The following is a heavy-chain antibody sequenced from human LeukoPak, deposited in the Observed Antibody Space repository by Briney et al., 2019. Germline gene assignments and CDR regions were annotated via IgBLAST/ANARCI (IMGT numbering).Heavy chain of an antibody. V-gene: IGHV3-23*01. CDR1: GFTFSSYA. J-gene: IGHJ2*01. CDR3: AKAYTGYSAAARGYFDL. D-gene: IGHD1-26*01. CDR2: ISGSGGST. Sequence: PGGSLRLSCAASGFTFSSYAMSWVRQAPGKGREWVSAISGSGGSTYYADSVKGRFTISRDNSKNTLYLQMNSLRAEDTAVYYCAKAYTGYSAAARGYFDLWARGPLVTVSS.